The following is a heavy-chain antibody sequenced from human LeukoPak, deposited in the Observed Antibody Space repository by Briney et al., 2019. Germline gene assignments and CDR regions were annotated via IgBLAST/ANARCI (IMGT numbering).Heavy chain of an antibody. J-gene: IGHJ4*02. CDR3: ARAFDYGGNSWND. CDR2: IIPILGIA. Sequence: SVKVSCKASGGTFSSYAISWVRQAPGQGLEWMGRIIPILGIANYAQKFQGRATITADKSTSTAYMELSSLRSEDTAVYYCARAFDYGGNSWNDWGQGTLVTVSS. D-gene: IGHD4-23*01. V-gene: IGHV1-69*04. CDR1: GGTFSSYA.